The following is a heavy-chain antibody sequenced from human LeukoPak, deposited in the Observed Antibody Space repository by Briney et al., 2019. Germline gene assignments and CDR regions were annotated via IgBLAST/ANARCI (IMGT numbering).Heavy chain of an antibody. CDR1: GGTFSSYA. CDR3: ARASDRAQNYDFWSGYFPRFDY. J-gene: IGHJ4*02. Sequence: ASVKVSCKASGGTFSSYAISWVRQAPGQGLEWMGGIIPIFGTANYAQKFQGRVTITADESTSTAYMELSSLRSEDTAVYYCARASDRAQNYDFWSGYFPRFDYWGQGTLVTVSS. D-gene: IGHD3-3*01. V-gene: IGHV1-69*13. CDR2: IIPIFGTA.